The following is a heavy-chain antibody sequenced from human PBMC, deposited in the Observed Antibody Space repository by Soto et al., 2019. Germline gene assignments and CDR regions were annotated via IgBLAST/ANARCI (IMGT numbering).Heavy chain of an antibody. D-gene: IGHD2-15*01. CDR1: GFTFSGYG. Sequence: QVQLVESGGGVVQPGGSLRLSCAASGFTFSGYGMHWVRKSPGEGLEWVAILANDGSYQYYAESVKGRFTISRDTSKNTLYLQMDSLRPEDTAVYYCARSIGGSSYYPPDYWGQGTLVTVSS. J-gene: IGHJ4*02. CDR2: LANDGSYQ. V-gene: IGHV3-30*03. CDR3: ARSIGGSSYYPPDY.